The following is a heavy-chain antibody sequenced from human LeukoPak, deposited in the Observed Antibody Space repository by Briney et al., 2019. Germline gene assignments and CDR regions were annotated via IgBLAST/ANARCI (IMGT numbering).Heavy chain of an antibody. J-gene: IGHJ3*02. CDR1: GYTFTSYG. D-gene: IGHD2-21*02. CDR3: ARDGRDIVVVTGADGAFDI. Sequence: GASVTVSCKASGYTFTSYGISWVRQAPGQGLEWMGWINPNSGGTNYAETFQGRVTITRDTSISTAYMELSRLRSDDTAVYYCARDGRDIVVVTGADGAFDIWGQGTMVTVSS. CDR2: INPNSGGT. V-gene: IGHV1-2*02.